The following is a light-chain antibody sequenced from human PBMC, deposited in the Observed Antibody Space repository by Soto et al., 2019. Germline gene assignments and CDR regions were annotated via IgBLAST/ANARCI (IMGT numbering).Light chain of an antibody. Sequence: FLLTQPHSVSESPGQTVTISCTRSSGSIASNHVQWYQQRPGGAPTTVIYKNDQRLSGVPDRFSGSIDSSSNSASLTISGLTTEDEADYYCQSYDSNTVVFGGGTKVTVL. V-gene: IGLV6-57*04. CDR3: QSYDSNTVV. J-gene: IGLJ2*01. CDR1: SGSIASNH. CDR2: KND.